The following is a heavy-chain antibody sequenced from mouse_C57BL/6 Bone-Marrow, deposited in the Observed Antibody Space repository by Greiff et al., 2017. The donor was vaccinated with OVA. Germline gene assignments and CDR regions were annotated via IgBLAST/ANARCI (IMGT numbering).Heavy chain of an antibody. J-gene: IGHJ2*01. CDR2: IRNKANGYTT. CDR1: GFTFTDYY. Sequence: EVKVVESGGGLVQPGGSLSLSCAASGFTFTDYYMSWVRQPPGKALEWLGFIRNKANGYTTEYSASVKGRFTISRDNSQSILYLQMNALRAEDSATYYCARGRWLLPLYCDYWGQGTTLTVSS. CDR3: ARGRWLLPLYCDY. D-gene: IGHD2-3*01. V-gene: IGHV7-3*01.